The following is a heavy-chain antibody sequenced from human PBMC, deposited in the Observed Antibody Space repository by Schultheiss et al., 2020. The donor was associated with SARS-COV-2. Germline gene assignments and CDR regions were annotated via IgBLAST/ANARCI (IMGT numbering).Heavy chain of an antibody. CDR3: ARLAKLGRDYYYYYYMDV. CDR2: IYYSGST. D-gene: IGHD3-16*01. Sequence: SETLSLTCTVSGGSISSSSYYWGWIRQPPGKGLEWIGSIYYSGSTYYNPSLKSRVTISVDTSKNQFSLKLSSVTAADTAVYYCARLAKLGRDYYYYYYMDVWGKGTTVTVSS. J-gene: IGHJ6*03. V-gene: IGHV4-39*01. CDR1: GGSISSSSYY.